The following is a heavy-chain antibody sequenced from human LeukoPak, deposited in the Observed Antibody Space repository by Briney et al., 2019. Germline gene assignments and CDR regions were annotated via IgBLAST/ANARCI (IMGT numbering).Heavy chain of an antibody. CDR2: MNPSSGNT. Sequence: GASVKVSCRASGYTFTSYDINWVRQATGQGLEWMGWMNPSSGNTGYAQKFQGRVTMTRNTSISTAYMELSSLRSEDTAVYYCARSPGALNWGYYYYGMDVWGQGTTVTVSS. V-gene: IGHV1-8*01. CDR1: GYTFTSYD. D-gene: IGHD7-27*01. CDR3: ARSPGALNWGYYYYGMDV. J-gene: IGHJ6*02.